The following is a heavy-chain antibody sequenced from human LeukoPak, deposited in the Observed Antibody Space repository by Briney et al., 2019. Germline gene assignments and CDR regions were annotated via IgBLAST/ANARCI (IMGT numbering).Heavy chain of an antibody. CDR2: IGSRGGTI. CDR3: AGLVGATGYFDY. CDR1: GFSFSLYN. Sequence: PGGSLRLSCAASGFSFSLYNMNWVRQAPGKGLEWVSYIGSRGGTIYYADSVKGRFTVSRDNDKKSLYLQMDRLRAEDTAVYYCAGLVGATGYFDYWDQGTLVTVSS. V-gene: IGHV3-48*04. J-gene: IGHJ4*02. D-gene: IGHD1-26*01.